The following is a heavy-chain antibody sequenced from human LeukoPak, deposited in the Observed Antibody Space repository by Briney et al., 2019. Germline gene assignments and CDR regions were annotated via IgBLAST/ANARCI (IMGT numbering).Heavy chain of an antibody. CDR2: ISYDGSNK. Sequence: GRSLSLSCAVSGFTLSSYAMHWVRQSPGKGLEWVADISYDGSNKYNADSVRGRFTTSRGNSKNTLYLQMNSLRAEDTAVYYGARAGYSGSHFYYSGQGTLVTASS. CDR3: ARAGYSGSHFYY. D-gene: IGHD1-26*01. J-gene: IGHJ4*02. V-gene: IGHV3-30*01. CDR1: GFTLSSYA.